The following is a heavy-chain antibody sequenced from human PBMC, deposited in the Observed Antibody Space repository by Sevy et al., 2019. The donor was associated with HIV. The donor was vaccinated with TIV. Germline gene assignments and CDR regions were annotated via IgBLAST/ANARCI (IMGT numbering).Heavy chain of an antibody. CDR2: LCYNGRRGST. Sequence: SETLSLTCTVFGDPDSMSYSYWSWIRQSPGKGLEWIGNLCYNGRRGSTNYNPSLKSRVTISIDASKNQFSLMLRSVTAADTALYYCASDNPLSYSYGQRTGFYSDDWGQGTLVTVSS. CDR1: GDPDSMSYSY. V-gene: IGHV4-61*01. CDR3: ASDNPLSYSYGQRTGFYSDD. J-gene: IGHJ4*02. D-gene: IGHD5-18*01.